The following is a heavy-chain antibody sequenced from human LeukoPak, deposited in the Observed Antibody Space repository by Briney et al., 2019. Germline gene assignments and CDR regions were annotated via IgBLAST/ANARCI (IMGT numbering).Heavy chain of an antibody. CDR2: IKPDGSDE. Sequence: GGSLRLSCAASGFTFGSNWMTWVRQAPEKGLEWVAKIKPDGSDEDYVDSVKGRFTISRDNAKSLLYLQMTGLRAEDTAVYYCARNTVAAAGDSWGQGTLVTVSS. CDR3: ARNTVAAAGDS. V-gene: IGHV3-7*01. D-gene: IGHD6-13*01. CDR1: GFTFGSNW. J-gene: IGHJ4*02.